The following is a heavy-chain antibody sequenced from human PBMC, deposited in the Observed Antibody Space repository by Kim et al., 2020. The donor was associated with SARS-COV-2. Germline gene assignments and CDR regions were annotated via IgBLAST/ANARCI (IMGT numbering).Heavy chain of an antibody. CDR1: GYSFSSYA. Sequence: ASVKVSCKASGYSFSSYAMNWVRQAPGQGLEWMGWINTNTGNPTYAQGFTGRFVFSLDTSVSTAYLQISSLKAEDTAIYYCARGYVGFDWLPPDYWGQGTLVTVSS. CDR3: ARGYVGFDWLPPDY. D-gene: IGHD3-9*01. V-gene: IGHV7-4-1*02. J-gene: IGHJ4*02. CDR2: INTNTGNP.